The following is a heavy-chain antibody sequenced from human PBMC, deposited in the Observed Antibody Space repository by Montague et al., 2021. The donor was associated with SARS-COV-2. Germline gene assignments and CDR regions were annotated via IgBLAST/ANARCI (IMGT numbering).Heavy chain of an antibody. D-gene: IGHD6-19*01. CDR3: ARGSVAGTGNWYFDL. V-gene: IGHV3-23*01. J-gene: IGHJ2*01. Sequence: SLRLSCAASGFTFSSYAMSWVRQAPGKGLEWVSAISGSGGSTYYADSVKGRFTISRDNSKNTLYLQMNSLRAEDTAVYYCARGSVAGTGNWYFDLWGRGTLVTVSS. CDR1: GFTFSSYA. CDR2: ISGSGGST.